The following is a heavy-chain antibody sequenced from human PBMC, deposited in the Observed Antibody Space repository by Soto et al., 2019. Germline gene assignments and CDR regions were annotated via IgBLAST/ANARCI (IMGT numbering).Heavy chain of an antibody. CDR3: ARASYSSSWLNWFDP. CDR1: GGTFSSYA. Sequence: WASVKVSCKASGGTFSSYAISWVRQAPGQGLEWMGGIIPIFGTANCAQKFQGRVTITADKSTSTAYMELSSLRSEDTAVYYCARASYSSSWLNWFDPWRQGTLVTVSS. CDR2: IIPIFGTA. J-gene: IGHJ5*02. D-gene: IGHD6-13*01. V-gene: IGHV1-69*06.